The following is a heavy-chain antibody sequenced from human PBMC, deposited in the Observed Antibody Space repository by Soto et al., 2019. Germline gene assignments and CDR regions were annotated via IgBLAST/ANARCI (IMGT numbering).Heavy chain of an antibody. CDR1: GASVSSTKW. V-gene: IGHV4-4*02. D-gene: IGHD3-10*01. CDR3: ARDPGSGSYYGWFDP. J-gene: IGHJ5*02. CDR2: IHHSETT. Sequence: PSETLSLTCAVSGASVSSTKWWSWVRQSPGKGLEWIGEIHHSETTNYNPSLESRVTISIDKSKNQFSLKLSSVTAADTAVYYCARDPGSGSYYGWFDPWGQGTLVTVSS.